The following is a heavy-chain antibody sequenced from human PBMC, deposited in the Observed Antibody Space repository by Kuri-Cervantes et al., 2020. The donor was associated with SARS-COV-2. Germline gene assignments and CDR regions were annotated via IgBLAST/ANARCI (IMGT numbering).Heavy chain of an antibody. D-gene: IGHD5-12*01. CDR1: GFTFSSYW. CDR3: ARLLPIVATTNYFDY. J-gene: IGHJ4*02. CDR2: ISYDGSNK. V-gene: IGHV3-30-3*01. Sequence: GESLKISCAASGFTFSSYWMSWVRQAPGKGLEWVAVISYDGSNKYYADSVKGRFTISRDNSKNTLYLQMNSLRAEDTAVYYCARLLPIVATTNYFDYWGQGTLVTVSS.